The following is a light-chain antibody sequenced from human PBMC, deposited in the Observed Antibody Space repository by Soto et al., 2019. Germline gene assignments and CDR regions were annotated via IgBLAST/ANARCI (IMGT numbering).Light chain of an antibody. V-gene: IGLV2-14*03. CDR3: VSFTSSTTYV. CDR1: SSDVGGSNF. Sequence: QSVLTQPASVSASPGQSITISCTGTSSDVGGSNFVSWYQQHPGKPPKLIIYDVATRPSGVSNRFSSSKSGSTASLIISKLQTEDEADYYCVSFTSSTTYVFGSGTKVTVL. J-gene: IGLJ1*01. CDR2: DVA.